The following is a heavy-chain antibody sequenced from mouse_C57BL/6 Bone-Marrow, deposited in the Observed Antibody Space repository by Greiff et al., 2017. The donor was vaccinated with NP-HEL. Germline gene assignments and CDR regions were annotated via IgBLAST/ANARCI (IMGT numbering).Heavy chain of an antibody. D-gene: IGHD1-1*01. J-gene: IGHJ4*01. CDR2: IDPEDGDT. V-gene: IGHV14-1*01. CDR1: GFTFISYY. Sequence: EVQLLQSGAELVKPGASVKLSCTASGFTFISYYMHWVKQRPEQGLEWIGRIDPEDGDTNYDPKFQGKATMTADTSSNTAYLQLSSLTSEDTAVYYCARDDGSFYCYALDYWGQGTSVTVSS. CDR3: ARDDGSFYCYALDY.